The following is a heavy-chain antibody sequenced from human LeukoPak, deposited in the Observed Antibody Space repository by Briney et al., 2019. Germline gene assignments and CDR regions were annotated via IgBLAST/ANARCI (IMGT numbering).Heavy chain of an antibody. Sequence: GASVKVSCKASGYTFTSYRISWVRQAPGQGLEWMGWISAYNGNTNYAQKLQGRVTMTTDTSTSTAYMELRSLRSDDTAVYYCARGSGVVVVAATPDVFDYWGQGTLVTVSS. CDR1: GYTFTSYR. J-gene: IGHJ4*02. V-gene: IGHV1-18*01. D-gene: IGHD2-15*01. CDR3: ARGSGVVVVAATPDVFDY. CDR2: ISAYNGNT.